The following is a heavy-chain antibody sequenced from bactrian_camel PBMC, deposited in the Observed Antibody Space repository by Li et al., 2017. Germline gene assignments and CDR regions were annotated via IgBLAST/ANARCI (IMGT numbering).Heavy chain of an antibody. CDR2: LYTGGGNP. CDR1: GYTYSSKC. V-gene: IGHV3S1*01. D-gene: IGHD2*01. Sequence: LVESGGGSVQARGSLRLSCAASGYTYSSKCMGWFRQAPGKEREGVAQLYTGGGNPYYTDSVKGRFTISRDNAKNTLYLQLNSLKTEDTAMYYCAKASYTWLIWYNYAMDYWGKGTQVTVS. J-gene: IGHJ7*01.